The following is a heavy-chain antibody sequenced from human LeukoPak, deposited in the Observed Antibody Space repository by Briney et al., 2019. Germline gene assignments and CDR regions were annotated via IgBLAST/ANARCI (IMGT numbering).Heavy chain of an antibody. V-gene: IGHV4-59*01. CDR1: GGSLSSYY. D-gene: IGHD6-13*01. J-gene: IGHJ4*02. CDR2: IYYSGST. CDR3: ARVRRGSSSWYGDFDY. Sequence: SETLSLTCTVSGGSLSSYYWSWIRQPPGKGLEWIGYIYYSGSTNYNPSLKSRVTISVDTSKNQFSLKLSSVTAADTAVYYCARVRRGSSSWYGDFDYWGQGTLVTVSS.